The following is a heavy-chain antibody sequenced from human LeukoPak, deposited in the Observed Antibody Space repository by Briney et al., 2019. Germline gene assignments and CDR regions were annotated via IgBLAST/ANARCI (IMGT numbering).Heavy chain of an antibody. V-gene: IGHV2-5*01. J-gene: IGHJ3*02. Sequence: SGPTLFNPTQTPTLTCPFSGFSLSTSGLGVGWIRQPPGKALEWLAIFYWNDDKRYSPSLKSRLPITKDTSKNQVVLTMTNMDPVDTATYYCAHRLVGKRAFDIWGQGTMVTVSS. CDR2: FYWNDDK. D-gene: IGHD2-15*01. CDR1: GFSLSTSGLG. CDR3: AHRLVGKRAFDI.